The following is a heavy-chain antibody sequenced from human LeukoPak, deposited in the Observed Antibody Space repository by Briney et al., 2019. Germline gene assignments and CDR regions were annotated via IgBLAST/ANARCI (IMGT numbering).Heavy chain of an antibody. V-gene: IGHV3-48*03. J-gene: IGHJ4*02. Sequence: PGGSLRLSCAASGFTFSSYEMNWVRQAPGKGLEWVSYISSSGSTIYYADSVKGRFTISRDNAKNSLYLQMNSLRAEDTAVYYCARDGDCSGGSCYYFDYWGQGTLVTVCS. D-gene: IGHD2-15*01. CDR1: GFTFSSYE. CDR2: ISSSGSTI. CDR3: ARDGDCSGGSCYYFDY.